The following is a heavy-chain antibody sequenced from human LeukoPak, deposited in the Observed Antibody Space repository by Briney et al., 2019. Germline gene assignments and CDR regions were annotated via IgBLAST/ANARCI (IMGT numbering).Heavy chain of an antibody. CDR3: ATSHDSAGDD. CDR2: IRHDGNAK. Sequence: GGSLRLSCAASGFAFSDFWMSWVRQAPGKGLEWVANIRHDGNAKNYVPSVRGRFTISRDNAKNSLYLQMNSLTVEDTAVYYCATSHDSAGDDWGQGTLVTVSS. V-gene: IGHV3-7*01. J-gene: IGHJ4*02. CDR1: GFAFSDFW. D-gene: IGHD2-15*01.